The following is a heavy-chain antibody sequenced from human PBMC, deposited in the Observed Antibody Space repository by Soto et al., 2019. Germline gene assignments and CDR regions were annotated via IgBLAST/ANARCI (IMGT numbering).Heavy chain of an antibody. CDR3: ARDGPVLRFLEWSNYGMDV. J-gene: IGHJ6*02. CDR1: GFTFSSYS. D-gene: IGHD3-3*01. Sequence: GGSLRLSCAASGFTFSSYSMNWVRQAPGKGLEWVSSISSSSSYIYYADSVKGRFTISRDNAKNSLYLQMNSLRAEDTAVYYCARDGPVLRFLEWSNYGMDVWGQGTTVTVSS. CDR2: ISSSSSYI. V-gene: IGHV3-21*01.